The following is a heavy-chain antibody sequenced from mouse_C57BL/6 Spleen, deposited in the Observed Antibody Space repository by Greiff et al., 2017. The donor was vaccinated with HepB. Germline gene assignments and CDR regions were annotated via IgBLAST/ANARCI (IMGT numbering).Heavy chain of an antibody. D-gene: IGHD3-1*01. V-gene: IGHV5-6*02. CDR1: GFTFSSYG. J-gene: IGHJ1*03. CDR3: AKHRGTPWCFDV. Sequence: EVKLVESGGDLVKPGGSLKLSCAASGFTFSSYGMSWVRQTPDQRLEWVATISSGGSYTYYPDSVKGRFTISRDNAKTTLYLQMSSLKSEDTAMYYCAKHRGTPWCFDVWGTGTTVTVSS. CDR2: ISSGGSYT.